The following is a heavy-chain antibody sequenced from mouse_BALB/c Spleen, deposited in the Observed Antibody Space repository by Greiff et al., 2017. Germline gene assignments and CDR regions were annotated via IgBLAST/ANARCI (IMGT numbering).Heavy chain of an antibody. CDR1: GYTFTDYA. V-gene: IGHV1-67*01. CDR2: ISTYYGNT. Sequence: VQLQQSGPELVRPGVSVKISCKGSGYTFTDYAMHWVKQSHAKSLEWIGVISTYYGNTNYNQKFKGKATMTVDKSSSTAYMELARLTSEDSAIYYCAREGDYDGRGDYWGQGTTLTVSS. CDR3: AREGDYDGRGDY. D-gene: IGHD2-4*01. J-gene: IGHJ2*01.